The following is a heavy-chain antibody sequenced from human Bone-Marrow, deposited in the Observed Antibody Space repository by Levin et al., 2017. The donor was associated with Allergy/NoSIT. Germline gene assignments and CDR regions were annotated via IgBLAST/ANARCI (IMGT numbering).Heavy chain of an antibody. CDR1: GFTFSRFG. CDR2: ASPDGSEK. CDR3: VRDLGGNSQLDY. V-gene: IGHV3-30-3*01. J-gene: IGHJ4*02. D-gene: IGHD4-23*01. Sequence: LSLPCVGSGFTFSRFGIHWVRQTPAKGLESLGVASPDGSEKYYRASVKGRFTISRDNSKDTLYLQLSSLRVEDTAVYYCVRDLGGNSQLDYWGRGTLVTVSS.